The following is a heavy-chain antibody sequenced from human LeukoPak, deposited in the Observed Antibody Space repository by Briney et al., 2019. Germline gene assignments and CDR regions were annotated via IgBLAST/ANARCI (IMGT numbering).Heavy chain of an antibody. CDR3: ARERIAVAGLMFDY. D-gene: IGHD6-19*01. J-gene: IGHJ4*02. V-gene: IGHV1-2*06. CDR1: GYTFTGYY. CDR2: INPNSGGT. Sequence: GASVKVSCKASGYTFTGYYMHWVRQAPAQGLEWMGRINPNSGGTNYAQKFQGRVTMTRDTSISTAYMELSRLRSDDTAVYYCARERIAVAGLMFDYWGQGTLVTVSS.